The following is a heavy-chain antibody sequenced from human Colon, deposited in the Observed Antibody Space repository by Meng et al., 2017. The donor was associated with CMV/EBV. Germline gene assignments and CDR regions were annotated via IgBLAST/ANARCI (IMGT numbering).Heavy chain of an antibody. CDR2: ITRGADGT. Sequence: SCAVSGFTFSNYAMSWVRQAPGKGLEWVSTITRGADGTYYADSVKGRFTISRDNAKNTLYLEMNILGADDTAIYYCAQDDWEGLDSWGQGTLVTVSS. V-gene: IGHV3-23*01. J-gene: IGHJ5*01. CDR1: GFTFSNYA. D-gene: IGHD3-9*01. CDR3: AQDDWEGLDS.